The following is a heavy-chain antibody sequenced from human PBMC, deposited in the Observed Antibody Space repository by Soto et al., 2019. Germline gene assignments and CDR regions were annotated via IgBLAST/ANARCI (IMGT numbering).Heavy chain of an antibody. CDR1: WDNVSSNSAA. Sequence: PSQTLSLTCAISWDNVSSNSAAWNWIRLSPSRGLEWLARTYYRSRWYNDYAVSVRSRITVNPDTSKNQFSLQLTSVTPEDTAVYYCAGTTSHQWYYMDVWGKGTTVTVSS. CDR3: AGTTSHQWYYMDV. V-gene: IGHV6-1*01. D-gene: IGHD1-7*01. CDR2: TYYRSRWYN. J-gene: IGHJ6*03.